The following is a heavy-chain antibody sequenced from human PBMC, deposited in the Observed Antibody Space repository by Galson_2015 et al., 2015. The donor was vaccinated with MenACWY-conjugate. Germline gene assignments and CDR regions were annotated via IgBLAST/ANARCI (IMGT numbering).Heavy chain of an antibody. CDR3: ARFPRDYDSGRYSFHH. V-gene: IGHV1-3*01. D-gene: IGHD3-10*01. CDR2: INAGNGNT. CDR1: EYTFTSFA. J-gene: IGHJ1*01. Sequence: SVKVSCKASEYTFTSFAMHWVRQAPGQRLEWMGWINAGNGNTKYSQKFQGRLTVTSDTSAKTAYMELSSLRSEDTAVYYCARFPRDYDSGRYSFHHWGQGTLVTVSS.